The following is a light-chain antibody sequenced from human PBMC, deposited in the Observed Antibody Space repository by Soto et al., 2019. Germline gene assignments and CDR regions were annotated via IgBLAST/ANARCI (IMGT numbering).Light chain of an antibody. CDR2: YAS. J-gene: IGKJ2*01. CDR3: QQYYSTPYT. CDR1: QTINSW. Sequence: DIQMTQSPSTLSASVGDRVTITCRASQTINSWLAWYQQKPGKAPKLLIYYASSLESGVPSRFSGSGSGTEFTLTISSLQPDDFATYYCQQYYSTPYTFGQGTKLDFK. V-gene: IGKV1-5*01.